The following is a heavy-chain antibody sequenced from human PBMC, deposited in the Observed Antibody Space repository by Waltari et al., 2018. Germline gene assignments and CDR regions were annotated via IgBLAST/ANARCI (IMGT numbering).Heavy chain of an antibody. J-gene: IGHJ6*03. D-gene: IGHD2-21*02. CDR3: ARGNAVVTPNYYYYYMDV. Sequence: QVQLQESGPGLVKPSETLSLTCTVSGASISSHYWSWIRQPPGKGLEWIGYIDYSGSTNYNPSLKSRVTISVDTSKNQFSLKLSSVTAADTAVYYCARGNAVVTPNYYYYYMDVWGKGTTVTVSS. CDR1: GASISSHY. V-gene: IGHV4-59*11. CDR2: IDYSGST.